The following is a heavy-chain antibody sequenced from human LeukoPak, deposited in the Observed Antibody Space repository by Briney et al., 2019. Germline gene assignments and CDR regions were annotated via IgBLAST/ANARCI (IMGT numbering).Heavy chain of an antibody. CDR3: AGEGDYWHRFDY. J-gene: IGHJ4*02. V-gene: IGHV4-59*01. D-gene: IGHD4-17*01. CDR2: IFHSGST. CDR1: GASINDYY. Sequence: SETLSLTCTVSGASINDYYWTWLRQPPGKGLEWIANIFHSGSTNYNPSLKSRVTISVEASKNQFSLRLSSVTAADTAVYYCAGEGDYWHRFDYWGRGTLVTVSS.